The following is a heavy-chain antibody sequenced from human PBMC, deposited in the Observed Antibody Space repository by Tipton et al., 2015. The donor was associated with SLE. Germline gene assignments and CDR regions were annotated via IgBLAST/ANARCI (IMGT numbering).Heavy chain of an antibody. CDR3: ARGGHSSSSNYFDY. J-gene: IGHJ4*02. D-gene: IGHD6-6*01. Sequence: TLSLTCAVYGGSFSGYYWSWIRQPPGKGLEWIGEINHSGSTNYNPSLKSRVTISVDTSKNQFSLKLSSVTAADTAVYYCARGGHSSSSNYFDYWGQGTLVTDSS. V-gene: IGHV4-34*01. CDR2: INHSGST. CDR1: GGSFSGYY.